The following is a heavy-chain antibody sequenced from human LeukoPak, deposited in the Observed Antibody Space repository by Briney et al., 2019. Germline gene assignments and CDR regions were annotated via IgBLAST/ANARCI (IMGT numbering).Heavy chain of an antibody. CDR2: ITGNSNYI. Sequence: GGSLRLSCAASGFSFSDYTLNWVRQAPGKGLEWVSSITGNSNYIFYADSLKGRFTISRDNAENSVYLQMNNLGAGDTAVYYCARLGGKLYYYMDVWGKGTTVTVSS. CDR1: GFSFSDYT. D-gene: IGHD4-23*01. CDR3: ARLGGKLYYYMDV. J-gene: IGHJ6*03. V-gene: IGHV3-21*01.